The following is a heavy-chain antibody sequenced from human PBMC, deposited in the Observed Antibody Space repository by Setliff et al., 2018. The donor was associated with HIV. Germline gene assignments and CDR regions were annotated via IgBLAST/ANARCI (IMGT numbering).Heavy chain of an antibody. CDR1: GVSMSTDY. Sequence: PSETLSLTCSVSGVSMSTDYWSWLRQPPGKGLEWIAYIHSSGKTNYNPSLKSRVTISVDTSKNQFSLKLGSMTPADTAIYYCAKGAGWYGFWGQGTLVTVSS. V-gene: IGHV4-59*01. CDR3: AKGAGWYGF. CDR2: IHSSGKT. J-gene: IGHJ5*01. D-gene: IGHD6-13*01.